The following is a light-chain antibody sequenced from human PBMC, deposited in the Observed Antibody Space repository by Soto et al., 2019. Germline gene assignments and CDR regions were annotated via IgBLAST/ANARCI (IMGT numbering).Light chain of an antibody. Sequence: EIVIRKSLSTVSVPPGERATLYCRASQSVSSNFAWYQQKPGQAPRLLIYGASTRASGLPARFSGSGSGTEFTLTISSLQAEDFAVYYCQQYYNWPPRVPFGQGTRQEI. CDR3: QQYYNWPPRVP. CDR2: GAS. J-gene: IGKJ5*01. CDR1: QSVSSN. V-gene: IGKV3-15*01.